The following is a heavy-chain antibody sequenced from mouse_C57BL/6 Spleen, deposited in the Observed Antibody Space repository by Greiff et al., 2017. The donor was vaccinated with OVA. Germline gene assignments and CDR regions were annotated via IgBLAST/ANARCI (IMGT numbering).Heavy chain of an antibody. CDR1: GYTFTSYW. Sequence: VQLQQPGAELVKPGASVKLSCKASGYTFTSYWMHWVKQRPGQGLEWIGMIHPNSGSTNYNEKFKSKATLTVDKSSSTAYMQLSSLTSEYSAVYYCARLLLRSSYAMDYWGQGTSVTVSS. CDR2: IHPNSGST. D-gene: IGHD1-1*01. V-gene: IGHV1-64*01. CDR3: ARLLLRSSYAMDY. J-gene: IGHJ4*01.